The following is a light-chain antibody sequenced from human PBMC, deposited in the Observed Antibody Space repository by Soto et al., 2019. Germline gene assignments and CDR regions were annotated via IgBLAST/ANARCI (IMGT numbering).Light chain of an antibody. Sequence: QSVLTQPPSVSAAAGQKVSISCSGSSSNIADNYVSWYQQLPGTAPKILIYDNDKRPSGIPDRFSGSKSGTSATLGITGLQTGDEADYYCGTWDSSLSAGLFGGGTKVTVL. V-gene: IGLV1-51*01. CDR3: GTWDSSLSAGL. J-gene: IGLJ2*01. CDR2: DND. CDR1: SSNIADNY.